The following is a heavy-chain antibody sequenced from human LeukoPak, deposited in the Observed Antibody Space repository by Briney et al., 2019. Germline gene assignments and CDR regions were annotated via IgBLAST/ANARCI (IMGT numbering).Heavy chain of an antibody. D-gene: IGHD2-15*01. Sequence: PGGSLRLSCADSGFTFRSYSMNWVRQAPGKGLEWVSSISSTGSSIYYADSVKGRFTISRDNAKNSLYLQMDSLRAEDTAVFYCAXCRGGSCYSSGYFDSWGQGTLVTVSS. CDR2: ISSTGSSI. V-gene: IGHV3-21*01. J-gene: IGHJ4*02. CDR3: AXCRGGSCYSSGYFDS. CDR1: GFTFRSYS.